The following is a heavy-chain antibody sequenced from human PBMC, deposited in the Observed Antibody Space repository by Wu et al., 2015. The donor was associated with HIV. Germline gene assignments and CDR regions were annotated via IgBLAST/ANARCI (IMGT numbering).Heavy chain of an antibody. CDR2: VNPDSGNS. J-gene: IGHJ4*02. Sequence: QIQLVQSGAEVKKPGASVKVSCKTSGYNFGAVDINWVRQAPGQGLEWMGWVNPDSGNSGSVQKFQDRLTITRNASIRTVYMELSSLTSEDTAVYYCARERVDYDSSGYRAHRGHHFDYWGQGTRGHRLL. D-gene: IGHD3-22*01. V-gene: IGHV1-8*02. CDR1: GYNFGAVD. CDR3: ARERVDYDSSGYRAHRGHHFDY.